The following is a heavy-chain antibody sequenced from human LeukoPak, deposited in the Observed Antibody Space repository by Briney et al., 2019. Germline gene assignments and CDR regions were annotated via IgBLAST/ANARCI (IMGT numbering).Heavy chain of an antibody. J-gene: IGHJ4*02. CDR1: GYTFTNYD. Sequence: GASVKISSKASGYTFTNYDINSVRQATGQVREWIGWMNDSSGNTGYAQKFQCRVTMNRNTYVSTAYLELSSLRSEHTAVYYCARDFAPDYYDSSGLDYWGQGTPVSVSS. CDR2: MNDSSGNT. V-gene: IGHV1-8*01. D-gene: IGHD3-22*01. CDR3: ARDFAPDYYDSSGLDY.